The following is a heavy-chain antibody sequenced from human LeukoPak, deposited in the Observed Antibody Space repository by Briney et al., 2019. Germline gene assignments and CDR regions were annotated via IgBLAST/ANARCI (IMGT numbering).Heavy chain of an antibody. CDR1: GFTFSSYV. Sequence: GRSLRLSCAASGFTFSSYVMHWVRQAPGKGLEWVAVISYDGSNKYYADSVKGRFTISRDNSKNTLYLQMNSLRAEDTAVYYCAKAPGGSWPFDYWGQGTLVTVSS. CDR3: AKAPGGSWPFDY. CDR2: ISYDGSNK. J-gene: IGHJ4*02. D-gene: IGHD6-13*01. V-gene: IGHV3-30*18.